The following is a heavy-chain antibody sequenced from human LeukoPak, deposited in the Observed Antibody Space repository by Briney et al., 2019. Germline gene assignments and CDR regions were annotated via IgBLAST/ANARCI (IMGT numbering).Heavy chain of an antibody. V-gene: IGHV4-4*07. D-gene: IGHD3-10*01. CDR3: ARDGSGSYYPYYYMDV. CDR2: IYTSGST. J-gene: IGHJ6*03. Sequence: SETLSLTCAVSGGSISSYYWSWIRQPAGKGLEWIGRIYTSGSTNYNPSLKSRVTMSVDTSKNQFSLKLSSVTAADTAVYYCARDGSGSYYPYYYMDVWGKGTTVTISS. CDR1: GGSISSYY.